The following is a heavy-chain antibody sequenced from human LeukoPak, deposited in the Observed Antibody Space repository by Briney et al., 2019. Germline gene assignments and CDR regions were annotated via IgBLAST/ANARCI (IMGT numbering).Heavy chain of an antibody. CDR2: IIPIFGTA. D-gene: IGHD6-6*01. J-gene: IGHJ4*02. V-gene: IGHV1-69*05. CDR3: ASSYSSSSGWFDY. CDR1: GYTFTGYY. Sequence: GASVKVSCKASGYTFTGYYMHWVRQAPGQGLEWMGGIIPIFGTANYAQKFQGRVTITTDESTSTAYMELSSLRSEDTAVYYCASSYSSSSGWFDYWGQGTLVTVSS.